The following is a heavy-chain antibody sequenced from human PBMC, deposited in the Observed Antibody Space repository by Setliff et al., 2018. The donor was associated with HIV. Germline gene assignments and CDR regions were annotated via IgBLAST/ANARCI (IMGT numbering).Heavy chain of an antibody. CDR2: ITPMFGTA. V-gene: IGHV1-69*13. CDR3: AEGGLGGGDYYFDF. J-gene: IGHJ4*02. D-gene: IGHD2-21*02. CDR1: GGTFSSFG. Sequence: SVKVSCKASGGTFSSFGISWVRQAPGQGLEWMGGITPMFGTAKYAQKFQGRVTITADESTSTAYMELKSLRSEDTAVYYCAEGGLGGGDYYFDFWGQGTLVTVSS.